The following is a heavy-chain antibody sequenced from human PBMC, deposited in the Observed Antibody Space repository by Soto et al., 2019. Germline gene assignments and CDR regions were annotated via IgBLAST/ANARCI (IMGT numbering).Heavy chain of an antibody. J-gene: IGHJ3*02. CDR2: TYYRSKWYN. Sequence: SQTLSLTCVISGDSVSSNRVTWSWIRQSPSRGLRWLGRTYYRSKWYNNYAVSVKSRITINPDTSKNQFSLQLNSVSPEDTAVYYCAPLHRGANHCCDTWRQRTMISVS. CDR1: GDSVSSNRVT. CDR3: APLHRGANHCCDT. V-gene: IGHV6-1*01. D-gene: IGHD2-15*01.